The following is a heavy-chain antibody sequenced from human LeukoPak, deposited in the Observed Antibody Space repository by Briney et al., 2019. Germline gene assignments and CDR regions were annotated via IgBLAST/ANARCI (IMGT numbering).Heavy chain of an antibody. V-gene: IGHV3-53*01. CDR1: GFTVSSDY. CDR2: TSAGGST. Sequence: PGGSLRLSCAASGFTVSSDYMTWVRQAPGKGLEWVSVTSAGGSTYYADSVKGRFTISRDNSKNTLYLQMNSQRAEDTAVYYCASGVTYYYGSASDYWGQGTLVTVSS. CDR3: ASGVTYYYGSASDY. J-gene: IGHJ4*02. D-gene: IGHD3-10*01.